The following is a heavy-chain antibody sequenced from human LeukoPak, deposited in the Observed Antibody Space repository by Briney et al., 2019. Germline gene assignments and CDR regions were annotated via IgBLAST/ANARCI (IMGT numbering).Heavy chain of an antibody. Sequence: SETLSLTCTVSGYSISSSYYWSWIRQPPGKGLEWIGYIYYSGSTNYNPSLKSRVTISVDTSKNQFSLKLSSVTAADTAVYYCARGDYPDYWGQGTLVTVSS. CDR3: ARGDYPDY. CDR2: IYYSGST. CDR1: GYSISSSYY. D-gene: IGHD4-17*01. J-gene: IGHJ4*02. V-gene: IGHV4-61*01.